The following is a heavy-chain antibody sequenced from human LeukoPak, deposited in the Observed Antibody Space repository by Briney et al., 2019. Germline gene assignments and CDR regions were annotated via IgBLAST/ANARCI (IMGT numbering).Heavy chain of an antibody. CDR2: ISAYNGNT. Sequence: ASVKVSCKASGYTFTSYGISWVRQAPGQGLEWMGWISAYNGNTNYAQKLQGRVTMTTDTSTSTAYMELRSLRSDDMAVYYCAREMGKGAAAGPYYYYGMDVWGQGTTVTVSS. CDR1: GYTFTSYG. J-gene: IGHJ6*02. CDR3: AREMGKGAAAGPYYYYGMDV. V-gene: IGHV1-18*03. D-gene: IGHD6-13*01.